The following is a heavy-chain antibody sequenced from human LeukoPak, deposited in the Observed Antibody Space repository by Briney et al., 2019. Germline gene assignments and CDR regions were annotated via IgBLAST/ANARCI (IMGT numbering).Heavy chain of an antibody. Sequence: SETLSLTCTVSGASISSDYWSWIRQPPGEGLEWIAYISDSGSTNYNPSLKSRGIISLDTSKNQFSLELSSLTAADTAVYYCPRDAREGYDVWYYYYLALWGKGTTVPVPS. CDR2: ISDSGST. CDR3: PRDAREGYDVWYYYYLAL. CDR1: GASISSDY. V-gene: IGHV4-59*01. J-gene: IGHJ6*03. D-gene: IGHD2-2*01.